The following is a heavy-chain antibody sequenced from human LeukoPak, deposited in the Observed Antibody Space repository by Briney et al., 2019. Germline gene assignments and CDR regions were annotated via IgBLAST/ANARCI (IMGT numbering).Heavy chain of an antibody. CDR3: ARELFTPRDH. CDR1: GNTLMAYF. J-gene: IGHJ4*02. D-gene: IGHD2-15*01. V-gene: IGHV1-2*02. Sequence: GASVKASGKASGNTLMAYFRPWLRQALGKGFEWLGWINPKIGGTDYAQKFQGRVTMTRDTSVSTAYMELSGLRSDDTAIYYCARELFTPRDHWGQGTLVTVSS. CDR2: INPKIGGT.